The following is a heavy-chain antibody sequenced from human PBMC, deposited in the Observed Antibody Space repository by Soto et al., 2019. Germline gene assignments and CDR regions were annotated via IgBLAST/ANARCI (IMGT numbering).Heavy chain of an antibody. V-gene: IGHV3-30-3*01. CDR3: ARALDY. CDR2: ISYDGSNK. CDR1: GFTFSSYA. J-gene: IGHJ4*02. Sequence: PGGSLRLSCAASGFTFSSYAMHWVRQAPGKGLEWVAVISYDGSNKYYADSVKGRFTISRDNSKNTLYLQMNSLRAEDTAVYYCARALDYWGQGTLVTV.